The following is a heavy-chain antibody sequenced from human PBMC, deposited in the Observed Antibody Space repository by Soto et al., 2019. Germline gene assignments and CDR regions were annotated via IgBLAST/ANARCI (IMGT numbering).Heavy chain of an antibody. D-gene: IGHD3-9*01. CDR2: SRSGNLKT. J-gene: IGHJ6*03. Sequence: ASVTVSCTSSGYTFTNYAVHWVRPAPGQSREEMWLSRSGNLKTRFSQYLQGRDTISWVTSARTVYMGLSRLRSEDTAVYYCGRGHLAIVPVSSWLYYMDVWSKGTTVTVSS. V-gene: IGHV1-3*01. CDR3: GRGHLAIVPVSSWLYYMDV. CDR1: GYTFTNYA.